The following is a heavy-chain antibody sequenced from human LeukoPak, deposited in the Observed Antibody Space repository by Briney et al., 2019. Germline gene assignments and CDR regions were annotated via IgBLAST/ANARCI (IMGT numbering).Heavy chain of an antibody. CDR3: AKDCSGGSCYWQSFDY. CDR1: GFTFSSYA. D-gene: IGHD2-15*01. J-gene: IGHJ4*02. V-gene: IGHV3-23*01. Sequence: GGSLRLSCAASGFTFSSYAMSWVRQAPGEGLEWVSAISGSGGSTYYADSVKGRFTTSRDNSKNTLYLQMNSLRAEDTAVYYCAKDCSGGSCYWQSFDYWGQGTLVTVSS. CDR2: ISGSGGST.